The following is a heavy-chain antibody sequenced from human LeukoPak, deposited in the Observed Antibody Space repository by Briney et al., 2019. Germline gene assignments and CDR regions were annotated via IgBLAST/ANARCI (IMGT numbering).Heavy chain of an antibody. CDR2: INPNSGGT. Sequence: ASVKVSCKASGYTFTGYYMQWVRQAPGQGLEWMGRINPNSGGTNYAQKFQGRVTMTRDTSISTAYMELSRLRSDDTAVYYCARADDSSGYWDYYYMDVWGKGTTVTVSS. CDR3: ARADDSSGYWDYYYMDV. CDR1: GYTFTGYY. V-gene: IGHV1-2*06. D-gene: IGHD3-22*01. J-gene: IGHJ6*03.